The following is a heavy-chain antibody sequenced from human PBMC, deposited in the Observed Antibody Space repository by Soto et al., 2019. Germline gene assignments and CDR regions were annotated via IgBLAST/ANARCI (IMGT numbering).Heavy chain of an antibody. J-gene: IGHJ3*02. D-gene: IGHD5-12*01. CDR2: ISWNSGSI. V-gene: IGHV3-9*01. CDR1: GFTFDDYA. Sequence: GGSLRLSCAASGFTFDDYAMHWVRQAPGKGLEWVSGISWNSGSIGYADSVKGRFTISRDNAKNSLYLQMNSLRAEDTALYYCAKDSVDIVAKGAFDIWGQGTMVTVSS. CDR3: AKDSVDIVAKGAFDI.